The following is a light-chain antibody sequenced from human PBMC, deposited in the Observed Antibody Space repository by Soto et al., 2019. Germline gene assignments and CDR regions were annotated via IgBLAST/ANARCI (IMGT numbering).Light chain of an antibody. CDR2: GAS. CDR1: QSVSSSY. CDR3: QQYGSSPET. J-gene: IGKJ1*01. V-gene: IGKV3-20*01. Sequence: IVLTQSPGTLSLSPGERATLSCRASQSVSSSYLAWYRQKPGQAPRLLIYGASSRATGIPDRFSGSGSGTDFTLTISRLEPEDFAVYYCQQYGSSPETFGQGTK.